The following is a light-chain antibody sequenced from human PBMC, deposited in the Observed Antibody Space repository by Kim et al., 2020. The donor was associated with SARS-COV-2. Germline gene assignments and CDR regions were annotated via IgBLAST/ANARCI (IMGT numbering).Light chain of an antibody. CDR1: QSVSRSY. J-gene: IGKJ2*01. CDR2: DAS. V-gene: IGKV3-20*01. CDR3: QQYGSSPYT. Sequence: PGERGTLSCRASQSVSRSYLAWYRQRPGQAPSLLIYDASNRATGVPDRFSGSGSGTDFTLTISRVEPEDVAVFYCQQYGSSPYTFGQGTKLEI.